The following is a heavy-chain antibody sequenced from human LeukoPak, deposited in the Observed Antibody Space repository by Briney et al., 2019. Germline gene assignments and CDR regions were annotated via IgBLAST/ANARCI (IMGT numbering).Heavy chain of an antibody. D-gene: IGHD3-22*01. V-gene: IGHV3-30*02. J-gene: IGHJ4*02. CDR1: GFTFSNYS. CDR3: AKDPTHFRVWDDYDNTRLNY. Sequence: GGSLRLPCVGSGFTFSNYSFNWVRQAPGKGLEWVAFIRYDGNNKYYADSVKGRFTISRDNSKNTVYLQMNSLRAEDTAVYYCAKDPTHFRVWDDYDNTRLNYWGQGTLVTVSS. CDR2: IRYDGNNK.